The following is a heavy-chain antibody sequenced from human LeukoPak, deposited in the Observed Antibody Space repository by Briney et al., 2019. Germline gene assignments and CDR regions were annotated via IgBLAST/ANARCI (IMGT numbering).Heavy chain of an antibody. V-gene: IGHV3-48*01. CDR1: GFTFSSYS. CDR2: ISSSSSTI. CDR3: ASEARVDTAIPAGGY. D-gene: IGHD5-18*01. Sequence: GGSLRLSCAASGFTFSSYSMNWVRQAPGKGLEWVSYISSSSSTIYYADSVKGRFTISRDNAKNSLYLQMNSLRAEDTAVYYCASEARVDTAIPAGGYWGQGTLVTVSS. J-gene: IGHJ4*02.